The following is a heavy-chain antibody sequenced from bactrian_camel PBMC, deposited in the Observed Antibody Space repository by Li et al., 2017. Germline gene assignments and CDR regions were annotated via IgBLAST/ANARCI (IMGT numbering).Heavy chain of an antibody. CDR2: VASSGST. J-gene: IGHJ4*01. D-gene: IGHD6*01. V-gene: IGHV3S53*01. Sequence: VQLVESGGGSVQAGKSLRLSCKITGDPYSSNCRAWFRQAPGKEREGVAAVASSGSTTHTDSVKGRFTISQDRARNTVYLQMNDLKTEDTAMYYCRRGWYGPRTTVEQVVGAQGTQVTVS. CDR1: GDPYSSNC. CDR3: RRGWYGPRTTVEQVV.